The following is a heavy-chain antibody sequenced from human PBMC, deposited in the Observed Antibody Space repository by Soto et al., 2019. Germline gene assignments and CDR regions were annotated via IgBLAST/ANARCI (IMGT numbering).Heavy chain of an antibody. Sequence: GGSLRLSCSASGFIFSSYWMSWLRQAPGKGLEWVAVVSHDGRNTHYADSVKGRFTISRDSSKNTVSLEMTSLRAEDTAVYYCAKGGRQWLVTSDFNYWGQGALVTVSS. CDR1: GFIFSSYW. J-gene: IGHJ4*02. CDR2: VSHDGRNT. V-gene: IGHV3-30*18. CDR3: AKGGRQWLVTSDFNY. D-gene: IGHD6-19*01.